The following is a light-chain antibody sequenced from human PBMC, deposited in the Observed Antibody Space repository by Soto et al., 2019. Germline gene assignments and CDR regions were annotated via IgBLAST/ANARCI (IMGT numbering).Light chain of an antibody. CDR3: QLRTYLGIT. J-gene: IGKJ5*01. CDR2: DAS. CDR1: QSVSSY. Sequence: EIVLSLSPATLSLSPGERATLSCRASQSVSSYLAWYQQKPGQAPRLLIYDASNRATGIPARFSGSGSGTDFTLTIISLEPEDFTVYYCQLRTYLGITFGQGRLLEIK. V-gene: IGKV3-11*01.